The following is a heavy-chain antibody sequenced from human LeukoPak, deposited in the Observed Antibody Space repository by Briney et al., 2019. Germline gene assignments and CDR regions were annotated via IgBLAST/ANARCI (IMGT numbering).Heavy chain of an antibody. D-gene: IGHD6-19*01. CDR1: GRSFSGYY. V-gene: IGHV4-34*01. CDR3: ARVAVAAINDY. CDR2: INHSGST. Sequence: SETLSLTCAVYGRSFSGYYWSWIRQPPGKGLEWIGEINHSGSTNYNPSLKSRVTISVDTSQNQFSLKLSSVTAADTAVYYCARVAVAAINDYWGQGTLVTVSS. J-gene: IGHJ4*02.